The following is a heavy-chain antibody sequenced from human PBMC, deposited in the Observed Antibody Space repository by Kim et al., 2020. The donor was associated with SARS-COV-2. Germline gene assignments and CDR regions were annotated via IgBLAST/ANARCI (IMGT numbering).Heavy chain of an antibody. CDR1: GGSFSGYY. CDR2: INHSGST. D-gene: IGHD3-3*01. CDR3: ARAHYDFWSGYFSRPYDY. Sequence: SETLSLTCAVYGGSFSGYYWSWIRQPPGKGLEWIGEINHSGSTNYNPSLKSRVTISVDTSKNQFSLKLSSVTAADTAVYYCARAHYDFWSGYFSRPYDY. V-gene: IGHV4-34*01. J-gene: IGHJ4*01.